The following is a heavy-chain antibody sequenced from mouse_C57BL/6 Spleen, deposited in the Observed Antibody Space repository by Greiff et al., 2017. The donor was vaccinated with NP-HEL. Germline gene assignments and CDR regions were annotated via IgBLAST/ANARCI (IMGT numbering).Heavy chain of an antibody. D-gene: IGHD1-1*01. CDR3: ARSTLYYGRRNFDY. J-gene: IGHJ2*01. CDR1: GYTFTSYW. Sequence: VQLQQPGAELVRPGSSVKLSCKASGYTFTSYWMDWVKQRPGQGLEWIGNIYPSDSETHYNQKFKDKATLTVDKSSRTAYMQLSSLTSEDSAVYYCARSTLYYGRRNFDYWGQGTTLTVSS. V-gene: IGHV1-61*01. CDR2: IYPSDSET.